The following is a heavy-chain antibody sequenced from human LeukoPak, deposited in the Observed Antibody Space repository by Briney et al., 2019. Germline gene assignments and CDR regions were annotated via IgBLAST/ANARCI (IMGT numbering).Heavy chain of an antibody. V-gene: IGHV3-23*01. Sequence: PGGSLRLSCAASGFTFRNYAMSWFRQAPGKGLEWVSGINGADTTTLYADSVKVRFTISRDNSKNALSLQMNSLRAEDTAVYSCVRNQWVEQYWYFDLWGRGTLVTVSS. CDR3: VRNQWVEQYWYFDL. J-gene: IGHJ2*01. CDR2: INGADTTT. CDR1: GFTFRNYA. D-gene: IGHD1/OR15-1a*01.